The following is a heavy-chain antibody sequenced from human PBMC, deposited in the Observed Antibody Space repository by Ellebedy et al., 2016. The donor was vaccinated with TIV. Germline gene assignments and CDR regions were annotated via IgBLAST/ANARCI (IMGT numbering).Heavy chain of an antibody. J-gene: IGHJ5*02. CDR3: VGFGVFNL. Sequence: PGGSLRLSCAALGFSFSNFWMSRVRQAPGKGLEWVAHIKTDGSETYYVDSVKGRFTISRENAKNALFLQMDGLRVDDSAVYYCVGFGVFNLWGQGAPVTVSS. V-gene: IGHV3-7*01. CDR2: IKTDGSET. D-gene: IGHD3-3*01. CDR1: GFSFSNFW.